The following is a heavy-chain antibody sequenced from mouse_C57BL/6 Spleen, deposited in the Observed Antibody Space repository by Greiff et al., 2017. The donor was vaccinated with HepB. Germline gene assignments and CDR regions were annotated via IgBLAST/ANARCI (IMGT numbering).Heavy chain of an antibody. CDR3: ARREIRAHWYFDV. CDR1: GFTFSDYG. D-gene: IGHD1-1*01. V-gene: IGHV5-17*01. Sequence: EVKLMESGGGLVKPGGSLKLSCAASGFTFSDYGMHWVRQAPEKGLEWVAYISSGSSTIYYADTVKGRFTISRDNAKNTLFLQMTSLRSEDTAMYYCARREIRAHWYFDVWGTGTTVTVSS. J-gene: IGHJ1*03. CDR2: ISSGSSTI.